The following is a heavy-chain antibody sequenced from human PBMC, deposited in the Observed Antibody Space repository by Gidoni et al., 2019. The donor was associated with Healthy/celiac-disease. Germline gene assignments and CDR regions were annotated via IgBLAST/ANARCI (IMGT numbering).Heavy chain of an antibody. CDR2: ISYDGSNK. Sequence: QVQLVESGGGVVQPGRSLRLSCAASGFTFSSYGMHWVRQAPGKGLEWVAVISYDGSNKYYADSVKGRFTISRDNSKNTLYLQMNSLRAEDTAVYYCAKACTDDYGGNLLDYYYYGMDVWGQGTTVTVSS. CDR3: AKACTDDYGGNLLDYYYYGMDV. D-gene: IGHD4-17*01. V-gene: IGHV3-30*18. J-gene: IGHJ6*02. CDR1: GFTFSSYG.